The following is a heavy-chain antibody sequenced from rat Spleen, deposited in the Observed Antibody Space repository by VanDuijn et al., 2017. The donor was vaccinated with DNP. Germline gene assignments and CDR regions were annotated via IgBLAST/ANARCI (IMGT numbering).Heavy chain of an antibody. CDR1: GFTFSAYY. Sequence: EVQLVESGGGLVQPGRSLKLSCAASGFTFSAYYMAWVRQAPAKGLEWVAYIGSDGYAPYYGDSVKGRFTISRDNAKNTLYLQMNSLRSEDMATYYCTRWNSGHFDYWGQGVMVSVSS. J-gene: IGHJ2*01. CDR2: IGSDGYAP. V-gene: IGHV5-22*01. CDR3: TRWNSGHFDY. D-gene: IGHD4-3*01.